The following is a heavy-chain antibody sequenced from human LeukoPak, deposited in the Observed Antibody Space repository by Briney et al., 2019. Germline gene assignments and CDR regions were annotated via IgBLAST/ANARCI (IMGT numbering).Heavy chain of an antibody. D-gene: IGHD2-15*01. Sequence: GGSLRLSCAASGFTFSSYWMSWVRQAPGKGLEWVANIKQDGSEKYYVDSVKGRFTISRDNAKNSLFLQMNSLRAEDTAIYYCTTDTWYSAGHWGQGTLVTVSS. CDR1: GFTFSSYW. CDR2: IKQDGSEK. V-gene: IGHV3-7*03. J-gene: IGHJ4*02. CDR3: TTDTWYSAGH.